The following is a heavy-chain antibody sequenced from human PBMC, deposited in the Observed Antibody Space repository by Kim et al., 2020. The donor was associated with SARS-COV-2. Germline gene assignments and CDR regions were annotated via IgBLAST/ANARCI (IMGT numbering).Heavy chain of an antibody. J-gene: IGHJ6*02. Sequence: KYYDDAVKGRLTISRDNSKNTLYLQMNSLRAEDTAVYYCARDLSGYYGMDVWGQGTTVTVSS. V-gene: IGHV3-33*01. CDR2: K. D-gene: IGHD3-10*01. CDR3: ARDLSGYYGMDV.